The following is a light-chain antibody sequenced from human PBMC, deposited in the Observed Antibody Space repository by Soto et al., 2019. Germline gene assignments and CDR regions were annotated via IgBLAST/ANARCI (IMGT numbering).Light chain of an antibody. CDR2: DAY. CDR3: QQRINWPLT. Sequence: EIVLTQSPATLSLSPGERATLSCRASQSVSSYLAWYQHKPRQAPRLLIYDAYNRATGIPARFSGSGSGTDFTLTISNLEPEDFALYYCQQRINWPLTFGGGTKVEIK. J-gene: IGKJ4*01. CDR1: QSVSSY. V-gene: IGKV3-11*01.